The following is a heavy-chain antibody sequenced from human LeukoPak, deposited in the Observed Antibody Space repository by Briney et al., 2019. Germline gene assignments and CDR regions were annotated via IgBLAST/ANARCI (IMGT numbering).Heavy chain of an antibody. Sequence: GGSLRLSCAASGFTFSSYAMNWVRQAPGKGLEWVSAISGSGGSTYYADSVKGRFTISRDNSKNTLYLQMNSLRAEDTAVYYCASQWGDYESFDYWGQGTLVTVSS. D-gene: IGHD4-17*01. V-gene: IGHV3-23*01. CDR2: ISGSGGST. J-gene: IGHJ4*02. CDR3: ASQWGDYESFDY. CDR1: GFTFSSYA.